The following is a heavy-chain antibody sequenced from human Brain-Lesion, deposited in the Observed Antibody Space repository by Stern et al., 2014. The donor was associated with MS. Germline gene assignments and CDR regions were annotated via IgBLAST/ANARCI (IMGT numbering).Heavy chain of an antibody. CDR2: VNPQSGGT. Sequence: VQLVESGAEVKKPGASVKVSCKASGYTFTGYYMHWARQAPGPGLEWMGWVNPQSGGTNYAHKFQGWVAMTKDTSINTAYMELSRLRSDDTAVYYCATYYYDSTGYNDFWGQGTLVTVSS. CDR1: GYTFTGYY. CDR3: ATYYYDSTGYNDF. V-gene: IGHV1-2*04. D-gene: IGHD3-22*01. J-gene: IGHJ4*02.